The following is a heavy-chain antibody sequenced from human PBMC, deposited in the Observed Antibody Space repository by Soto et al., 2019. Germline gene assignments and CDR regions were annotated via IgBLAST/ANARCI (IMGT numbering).Heavy chain of an antibody. CDR3: ARDRVSQHNLLTGTYNYYGLDV. D-gene: IGHD3-9*01. CDR1: GGSINSGGYY. CDR2: IYYSGTV. J-gene: IGHJ6*02. V-gene: IGHV4-31*03. Sequence: QVQLQESGPGLVKPSQTLSLRCTVSGGSINSGGYYWNWIRQHPGKGLEWIGHIYYSGTVYYNPSLKSRVAISVDTSQNQISLKVTSVPAADTAVYYCARDRVSQHNLLTGTYNYYGLDVWGQGTPVTVSS.